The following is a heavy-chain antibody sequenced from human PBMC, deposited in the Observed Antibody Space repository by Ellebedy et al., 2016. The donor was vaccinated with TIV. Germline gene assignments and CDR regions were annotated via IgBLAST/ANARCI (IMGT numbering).Heavy chain of an antibody. Sequence: GESLKISCAASGFTFSNYDMHWVRQVTGKGLEWVSAIGTAGDTYYPDSVKGRFTISRDNAKNTLFLQMNSLRAEDTAVYYCVRRSGSGSWFYFDSWGEGTLVTVS. CDR3: VRRSGSGSWFYFDS. V-gene: IGHV3-13*01. J-gene: IGHJ4*02. CDR2: IGTAGDT. D-gene: IGHD3-10*01. CDR1: GFTFSNYD.